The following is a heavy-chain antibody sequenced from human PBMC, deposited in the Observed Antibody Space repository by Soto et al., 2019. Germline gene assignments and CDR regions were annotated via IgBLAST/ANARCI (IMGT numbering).Heavy chain of an antibody. D-gene: IGHD3-22*01. J-gene: IGHJ4*02. V-gene: IGHV3-48*02. CDR3: ARDGLGDSSGYYPPAFDY. CDR2: ISSSSTTI. CDR1: GFTFTHYN. Sequence: GESLKISCAASGFTFTHYNMNWVRQAPGRGLEWVSYISSSSTTIYYADSVKGRFTVSRDTAKKSLYLDMNSLRDEDTAVYYCARDGLGDSSGYYPPAFDYWGQGTLVTVSS.